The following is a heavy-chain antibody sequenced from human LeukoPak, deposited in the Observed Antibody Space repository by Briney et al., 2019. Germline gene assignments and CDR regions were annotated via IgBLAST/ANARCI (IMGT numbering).Heavy chain of an antibody. J-gene: IGHJ6*03. CDR2: MNPNSGNT. CDR1: GYTFTSYD. CDR3: ARGGRRQQLFGAYYYYYMDV. D-gene: IGHD6-13*01. V-gene: IGHV1-8*01. Sequence: ASVKVSCKASGYTFTSYDINWVRQATGQGLEWMGWMNPNSGNTGYAQKFQGRVTMTRNTSISTAYMELSSLRSEDTAVYYCARGGRRQQLFGAYYYYYMDVWGKGTTVTVSS.